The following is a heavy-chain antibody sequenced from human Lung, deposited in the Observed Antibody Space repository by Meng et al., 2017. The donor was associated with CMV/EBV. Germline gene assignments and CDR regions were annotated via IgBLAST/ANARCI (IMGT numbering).Heavy chain of an antibody. CDR3: ARALKLGTVAFDL. D-gene: IGHD7-27*01. CDR1: GYLFPGYY. V-gene: IGHV1-2*02. J-gene: IGHJ3*01. Sequence: ATXXVSXKASGYLFPGYYIHWVRQDPGQNLEWVGWIFPNNGGTKYAQNVQGRVTMTRDTSISTAYLELSRLRSDDTAVYYCARALKLGTVAFDLWGQGTRVT. CDR2: IFPNNGGT.